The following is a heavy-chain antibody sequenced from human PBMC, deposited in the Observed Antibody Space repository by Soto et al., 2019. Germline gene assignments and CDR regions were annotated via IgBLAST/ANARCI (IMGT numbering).Heavy chain of an antibody. CDR1: GFSLSTSGVG. V-gene: IGHV2-5*02. CDR2: IYWDDDK. CDR3: AHSQVVAATNWSDFDY. J-gene: IGHJ4*02. D-gene: IGHD2-15*01. Sequence: SGPTLVNPTQTLTLTCTFSGFSLSTSGVGVGWIRQPPGKALEWLALIYWDDDKRYSPSLKSRLTITKDTSKNQVVLTMTNMDPVDTATYYCAHSQVVAATNWSDFDYWGQGTLVTVSS.